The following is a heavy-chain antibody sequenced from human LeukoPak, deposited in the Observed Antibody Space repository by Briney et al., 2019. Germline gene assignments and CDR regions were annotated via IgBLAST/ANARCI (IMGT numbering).Heavy chain of an antibody. D-gene: IGHD5-12*01. CDR1: GGSFSGYY. Sequence: PSETLSLTCAVYGGSFSGYYWSWIRQPPGKGLEWIGEINHSGSTNYNPSLKSRVTISVDTSKNQFSLKLSSVTAADTAVYYCARDQLRRAFDIWGQGTMVTVSS. CDR2: INHSGST. CDR3: ARDQLRRAFDI. V-gene: IGHV4-34*01. J-gene: IGHJ3*02.